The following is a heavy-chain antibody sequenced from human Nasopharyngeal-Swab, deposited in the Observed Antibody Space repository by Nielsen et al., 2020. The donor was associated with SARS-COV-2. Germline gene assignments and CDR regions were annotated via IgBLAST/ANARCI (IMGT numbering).Heavy chain of an antibody. CDR2: IYSSGST. CDR1: GGSIRNSY. V-gene: IGHV4-59*08. CDR3: ARHGADCTNGVCQTYFYFRMDV. Sequence: SETLSLTCTVSGGSIRNSYWSWIRQPPGKGLERIGHIYSSGSTNSNPSLKSRVTISVDTSRNQFSLKLSSVTAADTAVYYCARHGADCTNGVCQTYFYFRMDVWGQGTTVSVSS. J-gene: IGHJ6*02. D-gene: IGHD2-8*01.